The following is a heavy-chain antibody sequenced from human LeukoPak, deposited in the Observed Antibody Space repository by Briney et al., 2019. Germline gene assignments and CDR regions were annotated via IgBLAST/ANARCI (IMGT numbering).Heavy chain of an antibody. CDR1: GYTLTELS. CDR3: ATAPPDILTGYYRFMWTAVFDY. V-gene: IGHV1-24*01. D-gene: IGHD3-9*01. J-gene: IGHJ4*02. CDR2: FDPEDGET. Sequence: ASVKVSCKVSGYTLTELSMHWVRQAPGKGLEWMEGFDPEDGETIYAQKFQGRVTMTEDTSTDTAYMELSSLRSEDTAVYYCATAPPDILTGYYRFMWTAVFDYWGQGTLVTVSS.